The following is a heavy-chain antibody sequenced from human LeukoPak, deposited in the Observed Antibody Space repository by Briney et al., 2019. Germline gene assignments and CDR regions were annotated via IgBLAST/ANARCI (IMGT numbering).Heavy chain of an antibody. CDR2: ISYDGSNK. CDR3: SRGSRDYFDY. D-gene: IGHD6-13*01. V-gene: IGHV3-30*19. J-gene: IGHJ4*02. CDR1: GFIFSSFG. Sequence: GGSLRLSCAASGFIFSSFGMHWVRQAPGKGLEWVAVISYDGSNKYYADSVKGRFTISRDNSKNTLYLQMNSLRAEDTAVYYCSRGSRDYFDYWGQGTLVTVSS.